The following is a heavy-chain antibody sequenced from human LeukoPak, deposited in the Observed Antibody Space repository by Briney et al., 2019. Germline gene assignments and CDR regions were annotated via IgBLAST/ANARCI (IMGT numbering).Heavy chain of an antibody. D-gene: IGHD3-16*01. CDR2: VNPDGSST. V-gene: IGHV3-74*01. CDR1: GFTFSRYW. J-gene: IGHJ4*02. CDR3: GRGGSYGDY. Sequence: GSLRLSCAASGFTFSRYWMHWVRQVPGKGLGWVSRVNPDGSSTTYVDSVKGRFTSSRDNAKNTLYLQMNRLRVEDTAVYYCGRGGSYGDYWGQGILVTVSS.